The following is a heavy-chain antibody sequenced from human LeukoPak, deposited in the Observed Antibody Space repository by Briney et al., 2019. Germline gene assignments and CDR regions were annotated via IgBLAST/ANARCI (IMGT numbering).Heavy chain of an antibody. D-gene: IGHD3-10*01. Sequence: ASVKVSCKASGYTFTSYAMHWVRQAPGQRLEWMGWINAGNGNTKYSQKFQGRVTITRDTSASTAYMELSSLRSEDTAVYYCARDRGRTLSFDPWGQGTLVTVSS. J-gene: IGHJ5*02. CDR1: GYTFTSYA. V-gene: IGHV1-3*01. CDR2: INAGNGNT. CDR3: ARDRGRTLSFDP.